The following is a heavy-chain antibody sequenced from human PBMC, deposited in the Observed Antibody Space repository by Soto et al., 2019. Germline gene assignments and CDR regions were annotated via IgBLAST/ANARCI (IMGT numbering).Heavy chain of an antibody. J-gene: IGHJ4*02. D-gene: IGHD3-10*01. Sequence: GGSLRLSCAASGFTFSSYGMHWVRQAPGKGLEWVAVIWYDGSNRYYADSVKGRFTISRDNSKNTLYLQMNSLRAEDTAVYYCARSGWSYGFYYFDYWGQGTLVTVSS. V-gene: IGHV3-33*01. CDR3: ARSGWSYGFYYFDY. CDR2: IWYDGSNR. CDR1: GFTFSSYG.